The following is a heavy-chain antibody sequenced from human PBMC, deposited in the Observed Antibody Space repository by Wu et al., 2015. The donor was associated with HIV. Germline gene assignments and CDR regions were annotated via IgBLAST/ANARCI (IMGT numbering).Heavy chain of an antibody. CDR2: IIPIFGTA. Sequence: QVQLVQSGAEVKKPGSSVKVSCKASGGTFSSYAISWVRQAPGQGLEWMGGIIPIFGTANYAQKFQGRVTITADESTSTAYMELSSLRSEDTAVYYCARVMAYYYDSSGPYMGDYYYYMDVWGKGTTVTVSS. CDR1: GGTFSSYA. J-gene: IGHJ6*03. D-gene: IGHD3-22*01. CDR3: ARVMAYYYDSSGPYMGDYYYYMDV. V-gene: IGHV1-69*12.